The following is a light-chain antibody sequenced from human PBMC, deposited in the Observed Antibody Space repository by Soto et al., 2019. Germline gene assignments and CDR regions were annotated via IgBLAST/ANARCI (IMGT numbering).Light chain of an antibody. J-gene: IGKJ3*01. CDR3: QQGNNWPIFT. CDR2: TTS. CDR1: QSVSKS. Sequence: EIVLTQSPATLSLSPGERATLSCRASQSVSKSLAWYQQKPGQAPRLLIYTTSNRATGIPARFSGSGSRTDFTLTISSLEPEDFAVYYCQQGNNWPIFTFGPGTKWISN. V-gene: IGKV3-11*01.